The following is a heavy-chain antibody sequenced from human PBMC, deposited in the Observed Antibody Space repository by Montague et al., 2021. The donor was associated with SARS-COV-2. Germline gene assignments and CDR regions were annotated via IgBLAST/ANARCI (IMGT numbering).Heavy chain of an antibody. CDR2: ISSSSSYI. Sequence: SLRLSCPASGFTFSSYSMNWVRQAPGKGLEWVSSISSSSSYIYYADSVKGRFTISRDNAKNSLYLQMNSLRAEDTAVYYCARGIRITMVRGVTIDYWGQGPLVTVSS. J-gene: IGHJ4*02. D-gene: IGHD3-10*01. V-gene: IGHV3-21*01. CDR1: GFTFSSYS. CDR3: ARGIRITMVRGVTIDY.